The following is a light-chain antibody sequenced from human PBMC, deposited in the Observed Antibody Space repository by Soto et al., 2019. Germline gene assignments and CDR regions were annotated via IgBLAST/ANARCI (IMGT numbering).Light chain of an antibody. CDR3: GTWDSSLSAVV. Sequence: QSVLTQPPSVSAAPGQKVTISCSGSSSNIGNNYVSWYQQLPGTAPKLLIYDNHKRPSGIPDRFSGSKSGTSATPGITGLQTGDEADYYCGTWDSSLSAVVFGGGTKLTVL. J-gene: IGLJ2*01. CDR2: DNH. V-gene: IGLV1-51*01. CDR1: SSNIGNNY.